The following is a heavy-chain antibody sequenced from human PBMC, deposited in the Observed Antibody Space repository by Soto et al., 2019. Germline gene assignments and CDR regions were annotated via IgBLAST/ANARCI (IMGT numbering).Heavy chain of an antibody. CDR3: AASIFYYGMDV. V-gene: IGHV5-51*01. J-gene: IGHJ6*02. CDR1: GYTFTNYW. CDR2: IYPGDSDT. Sequence: PGESLKISCKGSGYTFTNYWIGWVRQMPGKGLEWMGIIYPGDSDTKYNPSFQGQVTISADKSITTTYLQWSSLRASDTAIYYCAASIFYYGMDVWGQGTTVTVSS.